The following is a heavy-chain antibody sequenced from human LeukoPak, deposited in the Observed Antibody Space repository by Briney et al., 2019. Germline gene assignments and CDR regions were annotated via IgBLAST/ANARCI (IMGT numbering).Heavy chain of an antibody. CDR1: GGSFSGYY. CDR2: INHSGST. Sequence: PSETLSLTCAVYGGSFSGYYWSWIRQPPGKGLEWIGEINHSGSTNYNPSLKSRVTISVDTSKNQFSLTLSSVTAAHTAVYHCARGGVNGYYYFDSWGPGTLVTVSS. J-gene: IGHJ4*02. CDR3: ARGGVNGYYYFDS. V-gene: IGHV4-34*01. D-gene: IGHD5-24*01.